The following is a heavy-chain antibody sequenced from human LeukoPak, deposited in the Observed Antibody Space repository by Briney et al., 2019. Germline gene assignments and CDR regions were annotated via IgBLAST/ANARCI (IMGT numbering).Heavy chain of an antibody. CDR3: VRDSVTTGYYFYY. J-gene: IGHJ4*02. CDR2: ISFDGRNK. V-gene: IGHV3-30*03. CDR1: GFTFSRCG. Sequence: GGSLRLSCAASGFTFSRCGMHWVRQAPGKGLEWVAGISFDGRNKYYADSVRGRFTISRDDSKHTLYLQLNSLRTDDTAVYYCVRDSVTTGYYFYYWGQGTLVTVSS. D-gene: IGHD4-17*01.